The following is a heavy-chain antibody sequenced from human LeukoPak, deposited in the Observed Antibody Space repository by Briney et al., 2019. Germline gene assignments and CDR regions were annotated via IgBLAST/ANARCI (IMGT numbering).Heavy chain of an antibody. V-gene: IGHV3-30*03. D-gene: IGHD2-15*01. CDR2: ISFDGSNK. CDR1: GFTFSRYW. Sequence: GGSLRLSCAASGFTFSRYWMSWVRQAPGKGLELVAVISFDGSNKYYADSVKGRFTISRDNAKNSLYLQMNSLRDEDTAVYYCSRGRNIVVVVPGTLGVGYFNYWGQGTLVTVSS. CDR3: SRGRNIVVVVPGTLGVGYFNY. J-gene: IGHJ4*02.